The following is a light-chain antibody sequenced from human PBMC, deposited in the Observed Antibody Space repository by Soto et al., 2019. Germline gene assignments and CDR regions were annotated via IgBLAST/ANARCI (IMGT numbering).Light chain of an antibody. J-gene: IGKJ1*01. Sequence: EIVLTQSPGTLSLSPGERATLSCRASQSVSSSYLAWYQQKPGQAPRLLIYGASSRATGIPDRFSGSGSGTEFTLTISSVQSEDLAVYYCQQYNDWPQTFGQGTKVDI. CDR1: QSVSSSY. V-gene: IGKV3-20*01. CDR2: GAS. CDR3: QQYNDWPQT.